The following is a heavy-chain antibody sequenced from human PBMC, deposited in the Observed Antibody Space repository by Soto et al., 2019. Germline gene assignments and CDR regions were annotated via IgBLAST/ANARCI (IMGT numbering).Heavy chain of an antibody. CDR1: GFTFSDYY. CDR2: ISSSSSYT. J-gene: IGHJ4*02. D-gene: IGHD5-18*01. CDR3: ERGLDTAMVSIDY. V-gene: IGHV3-11*06. Sequence: GGSLRLSCAASGFTFSDYYMSWIRQAPGKGLEWVSYISSSSSYTNYADSVKGRFTISRDNAKNSLYLQMNSLRAEDTAVYYCERGLDTAMVSIDYWGQGTLVTVSS.